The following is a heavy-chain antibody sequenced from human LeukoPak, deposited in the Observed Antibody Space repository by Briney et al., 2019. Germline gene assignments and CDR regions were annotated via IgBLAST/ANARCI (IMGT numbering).Heavy chain of an antibody. CDR1: GFTFSSYW. D-gene: IGHD3-9*01. CDR2: INGDGRDK. V-gene: IGHV3-7*01. CDR3: ARGVDSAIDW. J-gene: IGHJ4*02. Sequence: EGSLRLSCAASGFTFSSYWMNWGRQAPGKGLEWVANINGDGRDKYYVGSVRGRFTISRDNADNALYLQMNSLRGDDTALYYCARGVDSAIDWWGQGTLVTVSS.